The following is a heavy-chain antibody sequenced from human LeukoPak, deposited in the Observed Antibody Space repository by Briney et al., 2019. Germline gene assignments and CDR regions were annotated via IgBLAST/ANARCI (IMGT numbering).Heavy chain of an antibody. Sequence: GGSLRLSCAASGFTFSSYWMSWVRQAPGKGLEWVANIKQDGSEKYYVDSVKGRFTIPRDNAKNSLYLQMNSLRAEDTAVYYCARGFKQQLIPKPYDYRGQGTLVTVSS. J-gene: IGHJ4*02. V-gene: IGHV3-7*03. CDR3: ARGFKQQLIPKPYDY. CDR2: IKQDGSEK. CDR1: GFTFSSYW. D-gene: IGHD6-13*01.